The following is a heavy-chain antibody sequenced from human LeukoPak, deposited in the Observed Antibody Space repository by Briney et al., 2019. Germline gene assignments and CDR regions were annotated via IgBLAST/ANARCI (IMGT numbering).Heavy chain of an antibody. J-gene: IGHJ4*02. Sequence: ASVKVCCKASGYTFTSYGISWVRQAPGQGLEWMGWISAYNGNTNYAQKLQGRATMTTDTSTSTAYMELRSLRSDDTAVYYCARDRPYYYDSSGYLNNYWGQGTLVTVSS. CDR2: ISAYNGNT. D-gene: IGHD3-22*01. CDR3: ARDRPYYYDSSGYLNNY. V-gene: IGHV1-18*01. CDR1: GYTFTSYG.